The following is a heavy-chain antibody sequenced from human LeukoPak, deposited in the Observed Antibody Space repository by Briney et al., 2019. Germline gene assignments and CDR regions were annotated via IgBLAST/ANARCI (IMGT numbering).Heavy chain of an antibody. CDR2: ISYDGSNK. J-gene: IGHJ4*02. CDR3: ARGRHYSSSWYNVDY. V-gene: IGHV3-30-3*01. Sequence: GGSLRLSCAASGFTFSSYAMHWVRQAPGKGLEWVAVISYDGSNKYYADSVKGRFTISRDNSKNTLYLQMNSLRAEDTAVYYCARGRHYSSSWYNVDYWGQGTLVTVSS. D-gene: IGHD6-13*01. CDR1: GFTFSSYA.